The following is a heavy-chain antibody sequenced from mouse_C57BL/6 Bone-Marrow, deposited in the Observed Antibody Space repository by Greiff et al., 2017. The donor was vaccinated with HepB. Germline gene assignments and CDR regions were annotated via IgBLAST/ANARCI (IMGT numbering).Heavy chain of an antibody. CDR2: IDPENGDT. Sequence: EVQLQQSGAELVRPGASVKLSCTASGFNIKDDYMHWVKQRPEQGLEWIGWIDPENGDTEYASKFQGKATITADTSSNTAYLQLSSLTSEDTAVYYCTTFTGRAMDYWGQGTSVTVSS. CDR3: TTFTGRAMDY. CDR1: GFNIKDDY. D-gene: IGHD3-3*01. J-gene: IGHJ4*01. V-gene: IGHV14-4*01.